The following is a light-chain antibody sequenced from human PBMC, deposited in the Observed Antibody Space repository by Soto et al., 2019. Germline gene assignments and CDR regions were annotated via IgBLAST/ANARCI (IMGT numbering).Light chain of an antibody. CDR3: QQYGRSPT. V-gene: IGKV3-20*01. CDR2: DAS. J-gene: IGKJ4*01. CDR1: LNVNSY. Sequence: EVVLTQSPGTLSLSPGERATLSCRASLNVNSYLAWYQQKPGQAPRLLIYDASSRATGIPDRFSGSGSGTDFTLTISRLEPEDFAVYYCQQYGRSPTFGGGTKVDIK.